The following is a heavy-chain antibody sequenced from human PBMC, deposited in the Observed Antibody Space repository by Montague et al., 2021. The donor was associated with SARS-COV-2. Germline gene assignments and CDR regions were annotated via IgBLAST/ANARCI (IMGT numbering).Heavy chain of an antibody. CDR2: TYYRSKWYY. V-gene: IGHV6-1*01. CDR1: GDSVSSNSGA. CDR3: ARGLPAGPNFGMDV. J-gene: IGHJ6*02. D-gene: IGHD2-2*01. Sequence: CAISGDSVSSNSGAWNWLRQSPSRGLEWVGRTYYRSKWYYNYGVSVVSRITVNADTSKNQVFLQLKSVTLEDTAVYFCARGLPAGPNFGMDVWGQGTTVTVSS.